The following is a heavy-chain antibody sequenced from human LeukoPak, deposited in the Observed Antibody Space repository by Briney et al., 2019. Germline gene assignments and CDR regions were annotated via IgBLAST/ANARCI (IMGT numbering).Heavy chain of an antibody. CDR3: TRNTVAAAGDD. V-gene: IGHV3-7*01. CDR1: GFTFSSFW. D-gene: IGHD6-13*01. CDR2: IKPDGSEK. Sequence: GGSLRLSCAASGFTFSSFWMTWVRQAPGKGLEWVANIKPDGSEKSYVDSVKGRFTVSRDNAKNSLYLHMNGLRAEDTALYYCTRNTVAAAGDDWGQGTLVTVSS. J-gene: IGHJ4*02.